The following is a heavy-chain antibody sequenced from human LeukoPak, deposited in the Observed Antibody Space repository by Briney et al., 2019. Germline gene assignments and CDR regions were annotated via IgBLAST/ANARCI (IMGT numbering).Heavy chain of an antibody. J-gene: IGHJ6*03. D-gene: IGHD2-2*02. CDR3: ARHAGAAIDQDYYYYYYMDV. CDR1: GYSFTSYW. V-gene: IGHV5-51*01. CDR2: IYPGDSDT. Sequence: GESLKISCKGSGYSFTSYWIGWVRQMPGKGLEWMGIIYPGDSDTRYSPSFQGQVTISADKSISTAYLQWSSLKASDTAMYYCARHAGAAIDQDYYYYYYMDVWGKGTTVTVSS.